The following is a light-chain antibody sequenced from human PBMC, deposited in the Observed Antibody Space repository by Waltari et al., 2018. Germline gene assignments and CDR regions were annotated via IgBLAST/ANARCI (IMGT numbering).Light chain of an antibody. CDR2: HAS. CDR3: QKYVNLPAT. V-gene: IGKV3-20*01. CDR1: QSVGRF. J-gene: IGKJ1*01. Sequence: EIVLTQSPRTRSLSPGERATLSCRASQSVGRFLAGSQPKPGQAPRLLIDHASIRATGIPDRFSGSVSGTDFSLTISGLEPEDFAVYYCQKYVNLPATFGQGTKVEIK.